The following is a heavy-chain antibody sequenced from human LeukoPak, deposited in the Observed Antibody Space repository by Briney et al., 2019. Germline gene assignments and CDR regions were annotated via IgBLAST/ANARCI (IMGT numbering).Heavy chain of an antibody. CDR3: ARAFQSLGGLSLPDY. Sequence: ASVKVSCKASGANFSNYVISWVRQAPGQGLEWMGWIHPSTGNPTYAQGFTGRFVFSLDTSVSTTYLQISSLKAEDTAVYFCARAFQSLGGLSLPDYWGQGTLVTVSS. V-gene: IGHV7-4-1*02. CDR2: IHPSTGNP. D-gene: IGHD3-16*02. CDR1: GANFSNYV. J-gene: IGHJ4*02.